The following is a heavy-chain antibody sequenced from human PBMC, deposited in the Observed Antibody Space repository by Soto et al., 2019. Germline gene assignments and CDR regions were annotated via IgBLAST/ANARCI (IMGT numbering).Heavy chain of an antibody. CDR1: GYTFTSYG. CDR3: ARDQLRAPMVRGVIITALGY. J-gene: IGHJ4*02. D-gene: IGHD3-10*01. Sequence: ASVKVSCKASGYTFTSYGISWVRQAPGQGLEWMGWSSAYNGNTNYAQKLQGRVTMTTDTSTSTAYMELRSLRSDDTAVYYCARDQLRAPMVRGVIITALGYWGQGTLVTVSS. CDR2: SSAYNGNT. V-gene: IGHV1-18*01.